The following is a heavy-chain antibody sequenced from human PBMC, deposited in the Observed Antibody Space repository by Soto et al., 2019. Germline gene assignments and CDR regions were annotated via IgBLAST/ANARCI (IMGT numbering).Heavy chain of an antibody. CDR2: IWNDGSNK. D-gene: IGHD4-4*01. J-gene: IGHJ6*02. CDR1: GFTFSSYG. Sequence: QVQLVESGGGVVQPGRSLRLSCAASGFTFSSYGMHWVRQAPGKGLEWVAAIWNDGSNKYYGDSVKGRFTISRDNSKNTLFVQMNSLRAEDTAVYYCVRGTQLPISYYYAMDVWGQGTTVTVSS. V-gene: IGHV3-33*01. CDR3: VRGTQLPISYYYAMDV.